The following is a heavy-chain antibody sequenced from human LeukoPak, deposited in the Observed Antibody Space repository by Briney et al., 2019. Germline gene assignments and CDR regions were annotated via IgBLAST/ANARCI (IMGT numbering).Heavy chain of an antibody. CDR2: MNPNSGNT. CDR1: GYTFTSYD. Sequence: ASVKVSCKASGYTFTSYDINWVRQATGQGLEWMGWMNPNSGNTGYAQKFQGRVTMTRNTSISTAYMELSSLRSEDTAVYYCALLWGGLTVIGDYFDYWGQGTLVTVSS. D-gene: IGHD2-21*01. J-gene: IGHJ4*02. V-gene: IGHV1-8*01. CDR3: ALLWGGLTVIGDYFDY.